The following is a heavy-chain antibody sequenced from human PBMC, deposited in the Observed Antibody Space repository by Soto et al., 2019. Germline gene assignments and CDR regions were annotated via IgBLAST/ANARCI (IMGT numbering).Heavy chain of an antibody. Sequence: ASVQDSFQASRWTFTSYDMHWVGQAPCQGGAGMGGINPNSGGTNYEQKFQGWVTMTRDTYISTTDKEQSRLRTDDTAVYYCATDLGNYSGYDALDFWGQGTLVTVSS. CDR3: ATDLGNYSGYDALDF. J-gene: IGHJ4*02. CDR2: INPNSGGT. D-gene: IGHD5-12*01. CDR1: RWTFTSYD. V-gene: IGHV1-2*04.